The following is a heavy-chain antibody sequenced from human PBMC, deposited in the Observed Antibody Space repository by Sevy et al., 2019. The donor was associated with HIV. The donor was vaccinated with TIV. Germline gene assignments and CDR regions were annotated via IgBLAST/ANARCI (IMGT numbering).Heavy chain of an antibody. Sequence: GGSLRLSCAASGFTFSNAWMSWVRQAPGKGLEWVGRIKSKTDGGTTDYAAPVKGKFTISSEDSKNTLYLQMNSLKTEDTAVYYCTTPLPVEMATIGYYYYMDVWGKGTTVTVSS. CDR2: IKSKTDGGTT. CDR1: GFTFSNAW. J-gene: IGHJ6*03. CDR3: TTPLPVEMATIGYYYYMDV. D-gene: IGHD5-12*01. V-gene: IGHV3-15*01.